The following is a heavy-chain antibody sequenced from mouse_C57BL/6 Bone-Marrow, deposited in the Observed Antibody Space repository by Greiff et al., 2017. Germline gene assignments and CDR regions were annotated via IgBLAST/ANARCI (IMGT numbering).Heavy chain of an antibody. Sequence: QVQLQQPGAELVKPGASVKMSCKASGYTFTSYWITWVKQRPGQGLEWIGDIYPGSGSTNYNEKFKSKATLTVDTSSSTAYMQRSSLTSEDSAVYYCARGYYGKVNFDYGGQGTTLTVS. CDR2: IYPGSGST. CDR3: ARGYYGKVNFDY. D-gene: IGHD2-1*01. J-gene: IGHJ2*01. CDR1: GYTFTSYW. V-gene: IGHV1-55*01.